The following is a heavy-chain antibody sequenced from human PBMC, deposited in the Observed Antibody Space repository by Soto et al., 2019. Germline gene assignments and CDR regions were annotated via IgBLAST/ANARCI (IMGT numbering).Heavy chain of an antibody. CDR2: ISYDGSNK. CDR3: ARDLRALDIVVVPAARDGMDV. CDR1: GFTFSSYA. Sequence: ESGGGVVQPGRSLRLSCAASGFTFSSYAMHWVRQAPGKGLEWVAVISYDGSNKYYADSVKGRFTISRDNSKNTLYLQMNSLRAEDTAVYYCARDLRALDIVVVPAARDGMDVWGQGTTVTVSS. V-gene: IGHV3-30-3*01. J-gene: IGHJ6*02. D-gene: IGHD2-2*03.